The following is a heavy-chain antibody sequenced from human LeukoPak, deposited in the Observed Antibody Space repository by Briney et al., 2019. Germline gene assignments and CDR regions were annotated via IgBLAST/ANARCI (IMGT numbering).Heavy chain of an antibody. Sequence: GASVKVSCKASGYTFTGYYMHWVRQAPGQGLEWMGWINPNSGGTNYAQKFQGRVTMTRNTSISTAYMELSSLRSEDTAVYYCARGQRGYCSSTSCRKAYWFDPWGQGTLVTVSS. J-gene: IGHJ5*02. CDR3: ARGQRGYCSSTSCRKAYWFDP. CDR1: GYTFTGYY. D-gene: IGHD2-2*01. CDR2: INPNSGGT. V-gene: IGHV1-2*02.